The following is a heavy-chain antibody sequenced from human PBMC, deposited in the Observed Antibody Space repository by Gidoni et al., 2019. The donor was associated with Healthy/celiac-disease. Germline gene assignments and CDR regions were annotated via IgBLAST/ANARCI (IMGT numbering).Heavy chain of an antibody. J-gene: IGHJ3*02. Sequence: QVQLVQSGAEVKKPGASVQVSCKASGYTFTGYYMHWVRQAPGQGLEWMGWINPNSGGTNYAQKFQGWVTMTRDTSISTAYMELSRLRSDDTAVYYCARGSVAVAAYDAFDIWGQGTMVTVSS. V-gene: IGHV1-2*04. CDR1: GYTFTGYY. CDR3: ARGSVAVAAYDAFDI. CDR2: INPNSGGT. D-gene: IGHD6-19*01.